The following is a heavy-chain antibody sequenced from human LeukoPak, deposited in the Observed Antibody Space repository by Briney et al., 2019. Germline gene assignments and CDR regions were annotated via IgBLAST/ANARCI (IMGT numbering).Heavy chain of an antibody. CDR3: AREVSEGFDF. CDR1: GFTFGDYA. D-gene: IGHD3-22*01. CDR2: FGTRSTSI. Sequence: PGRSLRLSCTASGFTFGDYAMNWIRQAPGKGLEWVSSFGTRSTSIYHAGSVKGRFAISRDNAKNSLYLQMNSLRAEDTAVYYCAREVSEGFDFWGQGALVTVSS. V-gene: IGHV3-21*01. J-gene: IGHJ4*02.